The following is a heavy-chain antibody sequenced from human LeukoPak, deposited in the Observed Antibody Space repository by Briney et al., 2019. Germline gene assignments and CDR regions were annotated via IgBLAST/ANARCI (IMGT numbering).Heavy chain of an antibody. CDR2: ISAYNGNT. D-gene: IGHD5-18*01. Sequence: GASVKVSCKTSGYTFTSYGISWVRQAPGQGLEWMGWISAYNGNTNYAQKLQGRVTITTDTYPSTAHMEMWSVRSDATALYCCARSYGDHPFDPWGQGTMVTVSS. CDR1: GYTFTSYG. CDR3: ARSYGDHPFDP. J-gene: IGHJ5*01. V-gene: IGHV1-18*01.